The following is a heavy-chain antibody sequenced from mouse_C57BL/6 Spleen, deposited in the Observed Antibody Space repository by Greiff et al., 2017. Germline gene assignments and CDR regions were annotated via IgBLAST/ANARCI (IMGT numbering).Heavy chain of an antibody. CDR2: IHPSDSDT. CDR3: APAIYYDDYAMDY. CDR1: GYTFTSYW. Sequence: QVQLQQPGAELVKPGASVKVSCKASGYTFTSYWMHWVQQRPGQGLEWIGRIHPSDSDTNYNQKFKGKATLTVDKSSRTASRQLSSLTSEDSAVYYGAPAIYYDDYAMDYWGQGTSVTVSS. J-gene: IGHJ4*01. D-gene: IGHD2-4*01. V-gene: IGHV1-74*01.